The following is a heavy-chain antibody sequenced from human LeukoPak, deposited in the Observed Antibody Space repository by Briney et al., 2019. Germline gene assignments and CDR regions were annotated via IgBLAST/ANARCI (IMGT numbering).Heavy chain of an antibody. CDR3: ARHEEAAGTLDH. CDR1: GVSISSYY. D-gene: IGHD6-13*01. V-gene: IGHV4-59*08. J-gene: IGHJ4*02. Sequence: SETLSLTRTVSGVSISSYYWSWVRQPPGKGLEWIGYIHYSRSTNYNPSLKSRVTISVDTSKNQFSLKLSSVTAADTAVYFCARHEEAAGTLDHWGQGTLVTVSS. CDR2: IHYSRST.